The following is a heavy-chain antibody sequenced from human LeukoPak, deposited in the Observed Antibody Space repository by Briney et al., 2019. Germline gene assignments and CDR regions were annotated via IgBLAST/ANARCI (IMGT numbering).Heavy chain of an antibody. D-gene: IGHD5-24*01. CDR1: GFTFSSYA. CDR3: ARMAPSADYYYGMDV. CDR2: ISYDGSNK. V-gene: IGHV3-30-3*01. J-gene: IGHJ6*02. Sequence: GGSLRLSCAASGFTFSSYAMHWVRQAPGKGLGWVAVISYDGSNKYYADSVKGRFTISRDNSKNTLYLQMNGLKPKDRAVYYCARMAPSADYYYGMDVWGQGTTVTVSS.